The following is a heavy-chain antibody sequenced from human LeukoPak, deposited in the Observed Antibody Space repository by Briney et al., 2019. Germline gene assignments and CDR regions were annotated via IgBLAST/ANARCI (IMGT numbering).Heavy chain of an antibody. CDR2: VSWNSGSI. Sequence: GGSLRLSCAASGSTFSSYAMHWVRQAPGKGLEWVSGVSWNSGSIGYADSVKGRFTISRDNAKNSLYLQMNSLRAEDTALYYCAKDYSSGYYYWEDAFDIWGQGTMVTVSS. J-gene: IGHJ3*02. D-gene: IGHD3-22*01. V-gene: IGHV3-9*01. CDR3: AKDYSSGYYYWEDAFDI. CDR1: GSTFSSYA.